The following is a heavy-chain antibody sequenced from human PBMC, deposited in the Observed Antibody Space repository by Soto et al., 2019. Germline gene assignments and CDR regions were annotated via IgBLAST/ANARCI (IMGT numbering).Heavy chain of an antibody. D-gene: IGHD2-15*01. Sequence: ASVKVSCKASGYTFTSYGISWVRQAPGQGLEWMGWISAYNGNTNYAQKLQGRVTMTEDTSTDTAYMELSSLRSEDTAVYYCATDSPPGVHRSGLSIGYWGQGTLVTVSS. CDR2: ISAYNGNT. J-gene: IGHJ4*02. CDR3: ATDSPPGVHRSGLSIGY. V-gene: IGHV1-18*01. CDR1: GYTFTSYG.